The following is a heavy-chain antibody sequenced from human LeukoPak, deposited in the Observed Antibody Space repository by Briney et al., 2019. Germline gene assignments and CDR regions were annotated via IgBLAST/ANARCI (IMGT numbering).Heavy chain of an antibody. CDR1: GYTFTDYY. D-gene: IGHD3-22*01. J-gene: IGHJ4*02. CDR2: VDPEDGET. V-gene: IGHV1-69-2*01. CDR3: ATAVITSLDY. Sequence: ASVKVSCKVSGYTFTDYYMHWVRQAPGKGLEWMGLVDPEDGETIYAEKFQGRVTITADTSTDTAYMELSSLRSEDTAMYYCATAVITSLDYWGQGTLVTVSS.